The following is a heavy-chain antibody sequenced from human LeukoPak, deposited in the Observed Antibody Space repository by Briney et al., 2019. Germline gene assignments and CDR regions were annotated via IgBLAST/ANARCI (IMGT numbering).Heavy chain of an antibody. V-gene: IGHV3-30*03. D-gene: IGHD3-10*01. CDR3: ALLWFGGN. Sequence: PGGALRLSCAASGFTFSSYGMHWVRQAPGKGLEWVAVISYDGSNKYYADSVKGRFTISRDNSKNTLYLQMNSLRAEDTAVYYCALLWFGGNWGRGTLVTVSS. J-gene: IGHJ4*02. CDR1: GFTFSSYG. CDR2: ISYDGSNK.